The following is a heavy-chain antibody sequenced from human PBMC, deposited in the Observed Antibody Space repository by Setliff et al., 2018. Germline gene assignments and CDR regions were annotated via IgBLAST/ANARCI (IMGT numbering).Heavy chain of an antibody. CDR2: INHSGST. D-gene: IGHD6-6*01. Sequence: TSETLSLTCAVYGGPLSGFSWNWIRQSPGKGLEWIGEINHSGSTNYKPSLESRLTISVDTSKNQFSLKLKSVTAADTAVYYCARGRNVAARLFDSWGQGILVTVS. V-gene: IGHV4-34*01. J-gene: IGHJ4*02. CDR3: ARGRNVAARLFDS. CDR1: GGPLSGFS.